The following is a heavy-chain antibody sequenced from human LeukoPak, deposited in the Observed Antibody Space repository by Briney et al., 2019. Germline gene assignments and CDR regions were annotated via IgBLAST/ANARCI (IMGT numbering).Heavy chain of an antibody. CDR1: GGSFSGYY. CDR2: INHSGST. J-gene: IGHJ4*02. Sequence: SETLSLTRAVYGGSFSGYYWSWLRQPPGKGLEWSGEINHSGSTNYNPSLKSRVTISVDTSKNQFSLKLSSVTAADTAVYYCARGRGSSSKGLGGYWGQGTLVTVSS. D-gene: IGHD6-6*01. V-gene: IGHV4-34*01. CDR3: ARGRGSSSKGLGGY.